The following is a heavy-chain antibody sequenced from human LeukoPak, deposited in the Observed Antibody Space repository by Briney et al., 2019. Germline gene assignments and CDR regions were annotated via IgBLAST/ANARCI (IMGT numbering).Heavy chain of an antibody. CDR2: ISGSGGST. CDR3: AKDLDQDIVVVVAAPGFDY. J-gene: IGHJ4*02. CDR1: GFTFSSYA. Sequence: GGSLRLSCAASGFTFSSYAMSWVRQAPGKGLEWVSAISGSGGSTYYADSVKGRFTISRDNSKNALYLQMNSLRAKDTAVYYCAKDLDQDIVVVVAAPGFDYWGQRTLITVSS. V-gene: IGHV3-23*01. D-gene: IGHD2-15*01.